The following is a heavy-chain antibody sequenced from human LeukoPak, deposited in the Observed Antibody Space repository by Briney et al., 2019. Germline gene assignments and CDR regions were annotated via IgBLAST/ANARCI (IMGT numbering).Heavy chain of an antibody. D-gene: IGHD6-19*01. J-gene: IGHJ4*02. CDR1: GGSFSGYY. Sequence: SETLSLTCAVYGGSFSGYYWRWIRQPPGKGLEWIGEINHSGNTNYNPSLKSRVTISVDTSKNQFSLKLSSVTAADTAVYYCARGRMWYSSGWYYFDYWSQGTLVTVSS. CDR3: ARGRMWYSSGWYYFDY. CDR2: INHSGNT. V-gene: IGHV4-34*01.